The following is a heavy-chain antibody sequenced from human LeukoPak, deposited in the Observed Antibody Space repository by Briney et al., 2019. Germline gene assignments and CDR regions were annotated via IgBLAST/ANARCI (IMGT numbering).Heavy chain of an antibody. V-gene: IGHV3-15*01. D-gene: IGHD3-10*01. CDR2: IKSKTDGETT. J-gene: IGHJ4*02. CDR3: TTDLGTYYHGSQRLIPIDY. CDR1: GFTFTNAW. Sequence: GGSLRLSCVDSGFTFTNAWMSWVRQAPGKGLEWIGRIKSKTDGETTNYAEPVRGRFTISRDDSKSAVYLQMNSLRIEDTAVYYCTTDLGTYYHGSQRLIPIDYWGQGTLVTVSS.